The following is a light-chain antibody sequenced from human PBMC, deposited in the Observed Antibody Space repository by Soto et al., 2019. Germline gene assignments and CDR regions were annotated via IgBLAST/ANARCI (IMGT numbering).Light chain of an antibody. J-gene: IGLJ1*01. CDR2: GDS. CDR3: QSSDSRLSGSDV. V-gene: IGLV1-40*01. Sequence: QSVLTQPPSVSGAPGQRVTISCTGSSSNIGAGYDVNWYLQLPGTAPKLLIFGDSNRPSGVPDRFSGSKSGTSAFLAITGLQSADEADYYCQSSDSRLSGSDVFGTGTKLTVL. CDR1: SSNIGAGYD.